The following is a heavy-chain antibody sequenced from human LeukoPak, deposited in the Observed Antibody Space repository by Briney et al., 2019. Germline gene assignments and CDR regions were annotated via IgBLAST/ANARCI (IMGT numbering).Heavy chain of an antibody. Sequence: ASVKVSCKASGYTFTSYEMNWVRQATGQGLEWMGWMNPNSGNTGYAQKFQGRVTMTRNTSISTAYMELSSLRSEDTAVYYCARGRHEDAFDIWGQGTMVTVSS. CDR1: GYTFTSYE. J-gene: IGHJ3*02. V-gene: IGHV1-8*01. CDR3: ARGRHEDAFDI. CDR2: MNPNSGNT.